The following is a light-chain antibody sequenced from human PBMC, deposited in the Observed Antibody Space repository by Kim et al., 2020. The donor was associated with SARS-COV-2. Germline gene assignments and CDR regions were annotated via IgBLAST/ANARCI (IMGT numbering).Light chain of an antibody. J-gene: IGKJ1*01. V-gene: IGKV1-5*03. CDR3: QQYHDYPLT. CDR1: QSINSW. Sequence: DIQMTQSPSTLSASVGDTVTITCRASQSINSWLAWYQQKPGKAPKLLIYKASTLANGVPSRFSGSGSGTEFTLTIRTLQPDDFATFYCQQYHDYPLTFGQGTKVDIK. CDR2: KAS.